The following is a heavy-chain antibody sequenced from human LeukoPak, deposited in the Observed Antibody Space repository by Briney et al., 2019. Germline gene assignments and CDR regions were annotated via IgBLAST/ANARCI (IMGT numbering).Heavy chain of an antibody. D-gene: IGHD4-17*01. J-gene: IGHJ4*02. Sequence: GGSLRLSCAASGFTFSSYTMNWVRQAPGKGLEWVSSISGSSTYIFSADSMKGRFTISRDNAKNSLYLQMNSLRAEDTAVYYCAKDHTYGDYSVGYFDYWGQGTLVTVSS. CDR3: AKDHTYGDYSVGYFDY. CDR2: ISGSSTYI. CDR1: GFTFSSYT. V-gene: IGHV3-21*04.